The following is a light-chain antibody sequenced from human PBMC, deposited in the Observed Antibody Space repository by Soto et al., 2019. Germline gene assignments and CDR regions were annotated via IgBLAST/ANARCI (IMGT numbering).Light chain of an antibody. CDR3: QHYGSSPR. Sequence: IVLTQSPGTLSLSPGERATLSCRASQSVSSSYLAWYQQKPGQAPRLLIYGASSRATGIPDRFSGSGSGTDFTLTSRRIEPEYFAGYYCQHYGSSPRFVRGTKVDIK. J-gene: IGKJ3*01. CDR1: QSVSSSY. CDR2: GAS. V-gene: IGKV3-20*01.